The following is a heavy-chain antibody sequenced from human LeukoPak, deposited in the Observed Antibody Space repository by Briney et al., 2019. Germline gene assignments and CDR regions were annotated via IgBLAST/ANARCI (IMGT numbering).Heavy chain of an antibody. Sequence: GGSPRLSCAASGFTFSSYWMSWVRQAPGKGLEWVANIKQDGSEKYYVDSVKGRFTISRDNAKNSLYLQMNSLRAEDTAVYYCARESGFRRFGPSPRHFDYWGQGTLLTVSS. D-gene: IGHD5-12*01. J-gene: IGHJ4*02. CDR2: IKQDGSEK. CDR3: ARESGFRRFGPSPRHFDY. CDR1: GFTFSSYW. V-gene: IGHV3-7*01.